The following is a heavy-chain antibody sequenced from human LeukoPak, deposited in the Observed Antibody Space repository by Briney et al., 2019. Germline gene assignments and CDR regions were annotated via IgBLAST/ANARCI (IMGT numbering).Heavy chain of an antibody. CDR1: GYTFGTYG. J-gene: IGHJ4*02. CDR3: ARDINYYYNTDPKYHFDY. CDR2: ISVYNGNT. Sequence: ASVKVSCKASGYTFGTYGISWVRQAPGQGLEWMGWISVYNGNTNYAPKLQGRVTMTTDTSTSTAYMELRSLRSDDTAVYYCARDINYYYNTDPKYHFDYWGQGTLVTVSS. V-gene: IGHV1-18*01. D-gene: IGHD3-22*01.